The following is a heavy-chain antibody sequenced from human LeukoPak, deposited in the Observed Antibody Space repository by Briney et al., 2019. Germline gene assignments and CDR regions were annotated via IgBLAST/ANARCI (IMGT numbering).Heavy chain of an antibody. CDR1: GGSFSGYY. V-gene: IGHV4-34*01. J-gene: IGHJ5*02. CDR2: INHSGST. CDR3: ARGGYYGSGNDFRFDP. Sequence: SETLSLTCAVYGGSFSGYYWSWIRQPPGKGLEWIGEINHSGSTNYNPSLKSRVTISVDTSKNQFSLKLSSVTAEDTAVYYCARGGYYGSGNDFRFDPWGQGTLVTVSS. D-gene: IGHD3-10*01.